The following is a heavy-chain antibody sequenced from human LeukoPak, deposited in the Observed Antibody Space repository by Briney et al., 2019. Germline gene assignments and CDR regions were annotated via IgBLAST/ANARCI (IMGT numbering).Heavy chain of an antibody. CDR3: ARDLLSAGYYYGMDV. Sequence: SETLSLTCTVSGGSISSYYWSWIRQPPGKGLEWIGYIYYSGSTNYNPSLKSRVTISVDTSKNQFSLKLSSVTAADTAVYYCARDLLSAGYYYGMDVWGQGTTVTVSS. D-gene: IGHD3-3*01. J-gene: IGHJ6*02. V-gene: IGHV4-59*01. CDR2: IYYSGST. CDR1: GGSISSYY.